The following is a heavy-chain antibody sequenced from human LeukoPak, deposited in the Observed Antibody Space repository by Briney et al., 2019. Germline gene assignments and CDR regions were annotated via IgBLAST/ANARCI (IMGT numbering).Heavy chain of an antibody. Sequence: ASVKVSCKASGYTFTNYDINWVRQATGQGLEWMGYMNPNSGNTGYAQKFQDRVTITSDTSISTAYMELSSLRSEDTAVYYCAREGDRLHFDYWGQGTLVTVSS. V-gene: IGHV1-8*03. J-gene: IGHJ4*02. CDR3: AREGDRLHFDY. D-gene: IGHD3-16*01. CDR2: MNPNSGNT. CDR1: GYTFTNYD.